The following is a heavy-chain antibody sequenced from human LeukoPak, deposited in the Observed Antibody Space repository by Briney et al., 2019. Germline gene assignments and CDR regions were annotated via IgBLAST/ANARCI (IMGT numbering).Heavy chain of an antibody. J-gene: IGHJ5*02. Sequence: ASVKVSCKASGYTFTSYAIHWVRQAPGQRLEWMGWISAGNGNTKYSQNFQGRVTFISNTSATTAFMELSSLRSEDAAVYYCARDSSSSSYNWFDPWGQGTLVTVSS. CDR2: ISAGNGNT. CDR3: ARDSSSSSYNWFDP. D-gene: IGHD6-13*01. CDR1: GYTFTSYA. V-gene: IGHV1-3*01.